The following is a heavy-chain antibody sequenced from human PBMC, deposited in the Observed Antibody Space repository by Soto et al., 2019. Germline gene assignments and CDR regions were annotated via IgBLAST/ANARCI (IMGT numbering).Heavy chain of an antibody. CDR2: ISAGNGNT. D-gene: IGHD3-9*01. CDR3: ARNPVGVRYSLYYFDY. V-gene: IGHV1-3*01. J-gene: IGHJ4*02. Sequence: GASVKVSCKASGYTFTSYAMHWVRQAPGQRLEWMGWISAGNGNTKYSQKFQGRVTITRDTSASTAYMELSSLRSEDTAVYYCARNPVGVRYSLYYFDYWGQGTLVTVSS. CDR1: GYTFTSYA.